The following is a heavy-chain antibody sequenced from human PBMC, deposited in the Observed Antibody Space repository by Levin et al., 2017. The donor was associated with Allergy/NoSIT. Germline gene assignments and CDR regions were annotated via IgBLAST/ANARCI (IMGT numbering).Heavy chain of an antibody. D-gene: IGHD6-6*01. V-gene: IGHV5-51*01. CDR1: GYSFTSYW. J-gene: IGHJ4*02. CDR2: INPGDSDT. Sequence: LGESLKISCKGSGYSFTSYWIGWVRQMPGKGLEWMGIINPGDSDTRYSPSFQGQVTISADKSISTAYLQWSSLKASDTAMYYCARRAKSSSIAARRTSPAFDYWGQGTLVTVSS. CDR3: ARRAKSSSIAARRTSPAFDY.